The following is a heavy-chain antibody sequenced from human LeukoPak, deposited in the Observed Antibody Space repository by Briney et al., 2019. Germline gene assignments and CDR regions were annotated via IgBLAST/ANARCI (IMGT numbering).Heavy chain of an antibody. CDR2: ISHDGNTG. Sequence: SGGSLRLSCAASKXMFSAYNMHWVRQVPGKGLEWLAIISHDGNTGHYADSVKGRFTISRDNSKDTVDLQMNSLRADDTAVYYCARDFNWAFDYWGQGTLVTVSS. J-gene: IGHJ4*02. V-gene: IGHV3-30-3*01. D-gene: IGHD3-16*01. CDR1: KXMFSAYN. CDR3: ARDFNWAFDY.